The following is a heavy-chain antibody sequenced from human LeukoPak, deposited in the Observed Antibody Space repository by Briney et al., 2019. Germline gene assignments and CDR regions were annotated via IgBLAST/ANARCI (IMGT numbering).Heavy chain of an antibody. Sequence: SETLSLTCTVSGGSISSYYWSWIRQFPGKGLEWIGYIYYSGSTNYNPSLKSRVTISVDTPKNQFSLKLSSVTAADSAVYYCARRVHGGTLDYWGQGTLVTVSS. J-gene: IGHJ4*02. D-gene: IGHD4-23*01. CDR1: GGSISSYY. CDR3: ARRVHGGTLDY. CDR2: IYYSGST. V-gene: IGHV4-59*08.